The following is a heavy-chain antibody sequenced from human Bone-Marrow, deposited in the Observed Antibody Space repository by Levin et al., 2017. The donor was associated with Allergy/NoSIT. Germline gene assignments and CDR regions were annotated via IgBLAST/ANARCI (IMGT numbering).Heavy chain of an antibody. CDR1: GFTFSGSA. J-gene: IGHJ6*02. V-gene: IGHV3-73*01. CDR2: IRSKANSYAT. D-gene: IGHD2-15*01. Sequence: GESLKISCAASGFTFSGSAMHWVRQASGKGLEWVGRIRSKANSYATAYAASVKGRFTISRDDSKNTAYLQMNSLKTEDTAVYYCTRGDVVVVAATRGYYYYYGMDVWGQGTTVTVSS. CDR3: TRGDVVVVAATRGYYYYYGMDV.